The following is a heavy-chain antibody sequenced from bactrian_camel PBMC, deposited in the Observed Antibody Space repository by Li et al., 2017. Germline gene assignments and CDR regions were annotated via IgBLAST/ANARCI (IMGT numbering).Heavy chain of an antibody. V-gene: IGHV3S54*01. D-gene: IGHD2*01. CDR2: ISRGGGIQ. J-gene: IGHJ4*01. CDR1: EDKDMGNC. Sequence: QVQLVESGGGSVQAGGSLTLSCVASEDKDMGNCMGWFRQAPGKEREAVAVISRGGGIQEYADSVKGRFTISQDYAKNTLYLQMNRLKSEDTALYYCATRLSDCAYYTSDGCYSHRGQGTQVTVS.